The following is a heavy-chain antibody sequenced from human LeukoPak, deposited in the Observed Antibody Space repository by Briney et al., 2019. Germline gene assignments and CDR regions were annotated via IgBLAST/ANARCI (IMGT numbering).Heavy chain of an antibody. V-gene: IGHV4-34*01. CDR3: AGSGEWLLDY. J-gene: IGHJ4*02. Sequence: SETLSLTCAVYGGSFSGYYWSWIRQPAGKGLEWIGEINHSGSTNYNPSLKSRVTISVDTSKSQFSLKLSSVTAADTAVYYCAGSGEWLLDYWGQGTLVTVSS. CDR2: INHSGST. CDR1: GGSFSGYY. D-gene: IGHD5-12*01.